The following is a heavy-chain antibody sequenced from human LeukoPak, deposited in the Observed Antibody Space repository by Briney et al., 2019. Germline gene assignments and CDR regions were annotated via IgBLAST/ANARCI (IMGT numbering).Heavy chain of an antibody. Sequence: PSETLSLTCTVSGGSISTYYWSWIRQPPGKGLEWIGYIYYSGSTNYNPSLKSRVTISVDTSKNQFSLKLSSVTAADTAVYYCARDLFTHDGYSSNSFGFWGQGTLVTVSS. CDR2: IYYSGST. V-gene: IGHV4-59*01. CDR3: ARDLFTHDGYSSNSFGF. D-gene: IGHD6-13*01. J-gene: IGHJ4*02. CDR1: GGSISTYY.